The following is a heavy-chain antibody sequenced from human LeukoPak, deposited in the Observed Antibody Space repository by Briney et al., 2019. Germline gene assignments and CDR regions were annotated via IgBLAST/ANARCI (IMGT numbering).Heavy chain of an antibody. D-gene: IGHD4-17*01. CDR2: ISGSGGST. Sequence: PGGSLRLSCAASGFTFSSYAMSWVRQAPGKGLEWVSAISGSGGSTYYADSVKGRFTISRDNSENTLYLQMNSLRAEDTAVYYCAKGDYGDYVFFDYWGQGTLVTVSS. J-gene: IGHJ4*02. CDR1: GFTFSSYA. V-gene: IGHV3-23*01. CDR3: AKGDYGDYVFFDY.